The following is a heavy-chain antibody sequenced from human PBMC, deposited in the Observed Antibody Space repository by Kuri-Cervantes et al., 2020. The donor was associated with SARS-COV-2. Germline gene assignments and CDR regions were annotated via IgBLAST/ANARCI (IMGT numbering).Heavy chain of an antibody. J-gene: IGHJ4*02. D-gene: IGHD3-3*01. CDR1: GFTFTSHA. CDR3: ANQPGYDFWSGYSY. CDR2: ISYDGSNK. V-gene: IGHV3-30*18. Sequence: GESLKISCAVSGFTFTSHAMHWVRQAPGKGLEWVALISYDGSNKYYADSVKGRFTISRDNSKNTLYLQMNSLRAEDTAVYYCANQPGYDFWSGYSYWGQGTLVTVSS.